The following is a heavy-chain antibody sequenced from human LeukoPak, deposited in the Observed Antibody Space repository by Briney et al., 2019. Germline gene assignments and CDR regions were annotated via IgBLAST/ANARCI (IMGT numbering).Heavy chain of an antibody. CDR1: GFTFSSYA. Sequence: PGGSLRLSCPASGFTFSSYAMSWVRQAPGKGLEWVSAISGSGGSTYYADSVKGRFTISRDNSKSTLYLQMNSLRGQDTAVYSCSKDFNSRYVEADAFDIWGQGTMVTVSS. J-gene: IGHJ3*02. CDR2: ISGSGGST. D-gene: IGHD5-12*01. V-gene: IGHV3-23*01. CDR3: SKDFNSRYVEADAFDI.